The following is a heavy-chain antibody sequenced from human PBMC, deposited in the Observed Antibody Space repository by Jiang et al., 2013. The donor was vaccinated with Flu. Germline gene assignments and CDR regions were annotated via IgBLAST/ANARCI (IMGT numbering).Heavy chain of an antibody. CDR1: GGSISSYY. Sequence: PGLVKPSETLSLTCTVSGGSISSYYWSWIRQPPGKGLEWIGYIYYSGSTNYNPSLKSRVTISVDTSKNQFSLKLSSVTAADTAVYYCARQDLEARIDYWGQGTLVTVSS. CDR3: ARQDLEARIDY. CDR2: IYYSGST. J-gene: IGHJ4*02. D-gene: IGHD1-26*01. V-gene: IGHV4-59*08.